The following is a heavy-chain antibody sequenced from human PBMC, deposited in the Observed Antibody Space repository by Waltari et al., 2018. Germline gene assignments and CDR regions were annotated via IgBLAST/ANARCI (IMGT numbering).Heavy chain of an antibody. D-gene: IGHD1-26*01. J-gene: IGHJ6*03. CDR3: ARDGGSLTPYYYYYMDV. Sequence: QLQLQESGPGLVKPSETLSLTCTVSGGSISSSSYYWGWIRQPPGKGLEWIGSIYYSGSTYYNPSLKSRVTISVDTSKNQFSLKLSSVTAEDTAVYYCARDGGSLTPYYYYYMDVWGKGTTVTVSS. CDR2: IYYSGST. V-gene: IGHV4-39*02. CDR1: GGSISSSSYY.